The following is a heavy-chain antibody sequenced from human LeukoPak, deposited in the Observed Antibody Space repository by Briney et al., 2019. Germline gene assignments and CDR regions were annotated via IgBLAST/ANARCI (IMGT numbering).Heavy chain of an antibody. J-gene: IGHJ6*03. D-gene: IGHD6-19*01. CDR1: SDSISSHY. V-gene: IGHV4-4*07. Sequence: SETLSLTCTVSSDSISSHYWGWIRQPAGKGLEWIGRIYTNGRTNYNPSLRSRLTMSVDTSKNLFSLKLSSVTAADTAVYYCARQWLDYYYYMDVWGKGTTVTVSS. CDR3: ARQWLDYYYYMDV. CDR2: IYTNGRT.